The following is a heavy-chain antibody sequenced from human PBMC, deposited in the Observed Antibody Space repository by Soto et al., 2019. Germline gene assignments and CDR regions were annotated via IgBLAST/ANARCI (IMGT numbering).Heavy chain of an antibody. CDR3: ARDHYYGSGSYYNVGAFDI. CDR2: ISAYNGNT. V-gene: IGHV1-18*01. D-gene: IGHD3-10*01. CDR1: GYTFNSYG. J-gene: IGHJ3*02. Sequence: GASVKVSCKTSGYTFNSYGVSWVRQAPGQGLEWMGWISAYNGNTNYAQKLQGRVTMTTDTSTSTAYMELRSLRSDDTAVYYCARDHYYGSGSYYNVGAFDIWGQGTMVTVSS.